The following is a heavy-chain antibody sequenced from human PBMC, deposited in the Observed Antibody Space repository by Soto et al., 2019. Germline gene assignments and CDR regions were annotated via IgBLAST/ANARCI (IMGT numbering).Heavy chain of an antibody. J-gene: IGHJ4*02. Sequence: QVQLQESGPGLVKPSQTLFLTCTVSDDSISSGSYYWSWIRQHPGKGLEWIGYMYYSGSTNYNPSLKSRVAISVDTSKRQFSLKLSSVTAADTAVYYCARGYSSSRVGDYWGQGTLVTVSS. CDR2: MYYSGST. CDR3: ARGYSSSRVGDY. D-gene: IGHD6-13*01. V-gene: IGHV4-31*03. CDR1: DDSISSGSYY.